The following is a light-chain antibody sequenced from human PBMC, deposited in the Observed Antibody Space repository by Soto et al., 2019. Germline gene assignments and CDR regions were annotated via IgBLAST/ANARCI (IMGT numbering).Light chain of an antibody. V-gene: IGKV3-15*01. Sequence: EIVMTQSPTPLSVSPGERSTLSCMASQSVSSNLAWYQQKPGQAPRLLIYGASTRATGIPARFSGSGSGTEFTLTISSLQSEDFAVYYCQQYNNGPPATFGQGTKVDI. CDR3: QQYNNGPPAT. CDR2: GAS. CDR1: QSVSSN. J-gene: IGKJ1*01.